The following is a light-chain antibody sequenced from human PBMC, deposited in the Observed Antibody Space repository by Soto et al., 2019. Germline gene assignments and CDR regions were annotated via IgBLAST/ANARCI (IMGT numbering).Light chain of an antibody. CDR1: SSDIGGYNY. CDR3: SSYTGASALYV. CDR2: DVA. J-gene: IGLJ1*01. V-gene: IGLV2-14*03. Sequence: QSALTQPASVSGSHGQSITISCTGTSSDIGGYNYVAWYQQHLGKAPKLIIYDVAVRPSGVSNRFSGSKSGNTASLAISGLQAEDEAHYYCSSYTGASALYVFGTGTKLTVL.